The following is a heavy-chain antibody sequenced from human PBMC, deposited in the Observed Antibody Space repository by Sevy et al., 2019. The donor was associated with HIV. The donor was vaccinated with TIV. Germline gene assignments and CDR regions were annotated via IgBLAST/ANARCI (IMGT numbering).Heavy chain of an antibody. J-gene: IGHJ5*02. CDR3: AYVNARGRGCS. CDR2: IYYNGNT. D-gene: IGHD6-19*01. Sequence: SETLSLTCTVSGGSITSLYWGWIRQPPGKGLEWIANIYYNGNTNYNPSLKSRVTISLDTSKNQFSLRLSSVTAADTAIYYRAYVNARGRGCSWGQGTLVTASS. V-gene: IGHV4-59*08. CDR1: GGSITSLY.